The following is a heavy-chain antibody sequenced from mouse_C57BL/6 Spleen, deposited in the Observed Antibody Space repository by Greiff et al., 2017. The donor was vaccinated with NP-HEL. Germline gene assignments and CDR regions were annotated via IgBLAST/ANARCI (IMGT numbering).Heavy chain of an antibody. D-gene: IGHD2-4*01. V-gene: IGHV1-53*01. CDR2: INPSNGGT. Sequence: QVQLQQPGTELVKPGASVKLSCKASGFTFTSYWMHWVKQRPGQGLEWIGNINPSNGGTNYNEKFKSKATLTVDKSSSTAYMQLSSLTSEDSAVYYCARSTGYDYDGAWFAYWGQGTLVTVSA. CDR3: ARSTGYDYDGAWFAY. CDR1: GFTFTSYW. J-gene: IGHJ3*01.